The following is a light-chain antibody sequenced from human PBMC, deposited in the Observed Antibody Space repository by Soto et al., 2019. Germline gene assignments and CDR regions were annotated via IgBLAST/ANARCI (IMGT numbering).Light chain of an antibody. CDR1: QSVRTY. V-gene: IGKV3-11*01. J-gene: IGKJ4*01. CDR3: HQRSNWPRT. Sequence: EIVLTHSPATLSLSPWEIATLSCWASQSVRTYLVWYQRKPGQAPRLLIYDTSTRATGVPARFSGSGSGTDFTLTISSLEPEDFAVYYCHQRSNWPRTFGGGTKVDIK. CDR2: DTS.